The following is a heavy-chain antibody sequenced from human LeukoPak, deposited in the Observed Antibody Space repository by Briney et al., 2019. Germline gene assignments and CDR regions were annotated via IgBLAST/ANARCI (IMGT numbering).Heavy chain of an antibody. CDR1: GGSISGSSYY. J-gene: IGHJ4*02. Sequence: SETLSLTCTVSGGSISGSSYYWGWIRQPPGKGLEWIGSIYYSGSTYYNPSLKSRVTISVDTSKNQFSLKLSSVTAADTAVYYCARDCSSTSCYRRFDYWGQGTLVTVSS. CDR2: IYYSGST. D-gene: IGHD2-2*02. V-gene: IGHV4-39*07. CDR3: ARDCSSTSCYRRFDY.